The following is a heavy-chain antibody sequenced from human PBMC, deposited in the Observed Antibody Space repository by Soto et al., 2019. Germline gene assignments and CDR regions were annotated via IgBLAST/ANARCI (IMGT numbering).Heavy chain of an antibody. V-gene: IGHV4-59*08. CDR1: GGSVNSYY. D-gene: IGHD6-13*01. J-gene: IGHJ4*02. CDR2: TFYSGST. Sequence: SETLSLTCTVSGGSVNSYYWSWIRQPPGNGLEWIGYTFYSGSTNYNPSLKSRVTISLDTSKNQFSLNLSSVTAADTAFYYCARLPRGLAAGFDYWGQGTLVTSPQ. CDR3: ARLPRGLAAGFDY.